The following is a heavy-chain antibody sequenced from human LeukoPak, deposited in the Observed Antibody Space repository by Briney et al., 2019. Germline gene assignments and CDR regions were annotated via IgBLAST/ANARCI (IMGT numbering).Heavy chain of an antibody. CDR2: FDPEGGET. CDR3: ATAPNYYGSGSYIGWFDP. D-gene: IGHD3-10*01. CDR1: GYTLTELS. Sequence: RASVKVSCKVSGYTLTELSMHWVRQAPGKGLEWMGGFDPEGGETIYAQKFQGRVTMTEDTSTDTAYMELSSLRSEDTAVYYCATAPNYYGSGSYIGWFDPWGQGTLVTVSS. V-gene: IGHV1-24*01. J-gene: IGHJ5*02.